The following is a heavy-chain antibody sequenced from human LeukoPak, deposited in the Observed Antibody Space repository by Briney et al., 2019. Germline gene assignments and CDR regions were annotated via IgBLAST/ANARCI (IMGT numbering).Heavy chain of an antibody. Sequence: SETLSLTCAVSGGSISSGGYSWSWIRQPPGKGLEWIGYIYHSGSTYYNPSLKSRVTISVDRSENQFSLKLSSVTAADTAVYYCARVRGSSWSFDYWGQGTLVTVSS. D-gene: IGHD6-13*01. V-gene: IGHV4-30-2*01. CDR1: GGSISSGGYS. CDR2: IYHSGST. CDR3: ARVRGSSWSFDY. J-gene: IGHJ4*02.